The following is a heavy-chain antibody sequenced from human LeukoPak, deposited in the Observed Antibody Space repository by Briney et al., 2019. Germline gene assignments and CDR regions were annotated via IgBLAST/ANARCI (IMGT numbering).Heavy chain of an antibody. CDR3: AREFTS. V-gene: IGHV4-4*07. CDR1: GGFISSYY. J-gene: IGHJ5*02. Sequence: SETLSLTCTVSGGFISSYYWSWLRQPAGKGLEWIGRIYTSGTTNYNPSLKSRVTMSIDTSKNQFSLNLGSVTAADTAVYYCAREFTSWGQGTLVTVSS. CDR2: IYTSGTT.